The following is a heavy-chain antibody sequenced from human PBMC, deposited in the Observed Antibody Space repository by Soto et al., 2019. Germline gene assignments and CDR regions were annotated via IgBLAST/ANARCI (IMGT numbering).Heavy chain of an antibody. V-gene: IGHV1-8*01. CDR2: MSPKSGDT. CDR1: GYTFTSND. D-gene: IGHD6-13*01. J-gene: IGHJ4*02. CDR3: AGGPPSWCFDF. Sequence: QVQLVQSGAEVKKPGASVKVSCKGSGYTFTSNDINWVRQATGQGFEWMGWMSPKSGDTGYSQKFQGRVTMTRDTSRSTAYMELSSLRSEDTAVYYCAGGPPSWCFDFWGQGTLVTVSS.